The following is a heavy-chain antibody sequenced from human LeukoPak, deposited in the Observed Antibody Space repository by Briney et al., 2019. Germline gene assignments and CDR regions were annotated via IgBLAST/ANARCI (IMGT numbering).Heavy chain of an antibody. Sequence: GESLRLSCAASGFTFSSYATSWVRLAPGKGLEWVSSISGSGGTTYYADSVKGRFTISGDNSKNTLYLQMHSLRAEDTAVYYCAKGTYSSGWFLDSWGQGTLVTVSS. CDR3: AKGTYSSGWFLDS. CDR1: GFTFSSYA. CDR2: ISGSGGTT. D-gene: IGHD6-13*01. V-gene: IGHV3-23*01. J-gene: IGHJ4*02.